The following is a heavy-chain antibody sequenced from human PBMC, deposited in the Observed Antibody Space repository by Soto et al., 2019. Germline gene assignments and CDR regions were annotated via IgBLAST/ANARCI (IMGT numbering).Heavy chain of an antibody. D-gene: IGHD2-2*01. CDR1: GYTFTSYS. J-gene: IGHJ6*02. CDR2: INAGNGNT. V-gene: IGHV1-3*01. Sequence: GASVKVSCKASGYTFTSYSMHWVRQAPGQRLEWMGRINAGNGNTKYSQKFQGRVTITRDTSTITVYMELSSLCSEDTAVYYCAREPARASHYYYYYGMDVWGQGTTVTVSS. CDR3: AREPARASHYYYYYGMDV.